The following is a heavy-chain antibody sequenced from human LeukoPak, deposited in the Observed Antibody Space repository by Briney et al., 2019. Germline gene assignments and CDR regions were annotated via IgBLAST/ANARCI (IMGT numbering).Heavy chain of an antibody. D-gene: IGHD5-24*01. Sequence: ASVKVSCKASGYTFTSYAMNWVRQAPGQGLEWMGWINTNTGNPTYAQGFTGRFVFSLDTSVSTAYLQISSLKAEDTAVYYCARGGWNGGYNSRVFDYWGQGTLVTVSS. V-gene: IGHV7-4-1*02. J-gene: IGHJ4*02. CDR3: ARGGWNGGYNSRVFDY. CDR1: GYTFTSYA. CDR2: INTNTGNP.